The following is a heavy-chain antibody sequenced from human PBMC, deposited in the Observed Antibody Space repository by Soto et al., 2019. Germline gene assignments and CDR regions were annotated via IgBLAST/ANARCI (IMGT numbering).Heavy chain of an antibody. J-gene: IGHJ6*02. V-gene: IGHV1-69*13. D-gene: IGHD2-15*01. CDR1: GGTFSSYA. CDR3: ARDQGLGYCSGGSCYPTGGYYYGMDV. Sequence: SVKVSCKASGGTFSSYAISWVRQAPGQGLEWMGGIIPIFGTANYAQKFQGRVTITADESTSTAYMELSSLRSEDTAVYYCARDQGLGYCSGGSCYPTGGYYYGMDVWGQGTTVTVSS. CDR2: IIPIFGTA.